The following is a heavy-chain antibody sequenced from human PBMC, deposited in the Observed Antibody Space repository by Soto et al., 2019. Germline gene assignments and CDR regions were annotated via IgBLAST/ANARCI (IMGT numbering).Heavy chain of an antibody. Sequence: GGSLRLSCAASGFTFSSYSMNWVRQAPGKGLEWVSYISSSSSTIYYAGSVKGRFTISRDNAKNSLYLQMNSLRAEDTAVYYCASDADYCDVTYDYWGQGTLVTVSS. V-gene: IGHV3-48*01. J-gene: IGHJ4*02. D-gene: IGHD4-17*01. CDR1: GFTFSSYS. CDR3: ASDADYCDVTYDY. CDR2: ISSSSSTI.